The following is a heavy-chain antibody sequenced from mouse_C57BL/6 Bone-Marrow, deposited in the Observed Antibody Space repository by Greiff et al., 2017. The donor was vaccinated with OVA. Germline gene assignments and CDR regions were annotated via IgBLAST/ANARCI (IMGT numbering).Heavy chain of an antibody. V-gene: IGHV5-6*02. CDR1: GFTFSSYG. J-gene: IGHJ3*01. CDR2: ISSGGSYT. Sequence: EVNVVESGGDLVKPGGSLKLSCAASGFTFSSYGMSWVRQTPDKRLEWVATISSGGSYTYYPASVKGRFPISRGHAKNTLYLQMASLKSENTAMYYCARRYYYGSSYGAWFAYWGQGTLVTVSA. D-gene: IGHD1-1*01. CDR3: ARRYYYGSSYGAWFAY.